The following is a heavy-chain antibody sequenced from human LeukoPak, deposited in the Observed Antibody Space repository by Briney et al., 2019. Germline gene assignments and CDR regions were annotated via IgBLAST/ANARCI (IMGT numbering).Heavy chain of an antibody. CDR1: GFTFSNYW. D-gene: IGHD3-22*01. J-gene: IGHJ4*02. CDR3: AGFSGYYFYFDF. Sequence: PGGSLRLSCAVSGFTFSNYWMSWVRQAPGKGLEWVANIKQDGSEKYYVDSVKGRFTISRDNAKNSLYLQMSSLRAEDTAVYYCAGFSGYYFYFDFWGQGTLITVSS. V-gene: IGHV3-7*01. CDR2: IKQDGSEK.